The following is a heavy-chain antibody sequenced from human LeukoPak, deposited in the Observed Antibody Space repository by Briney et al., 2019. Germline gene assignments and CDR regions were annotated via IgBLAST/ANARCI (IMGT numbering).Heavy chain of an antibody. CDR1: GGSFSLYY. D-gene: IGHD2-21*02. V-gene: IGHV4-34*01. J-gene: IGHJ4*02. Sequence: SETLSLTCAVYGGSFSLYYWSWIRQPPGKGLEWIGEINHSGSTNYNPSLKSRVIISVDTSKNQFSLRLSSVTAADTAVYYCARGGFYCGGDCYVDYWGQGTLVTVSS. CDR3: ARGGFYCGGDCYVDY. CDR2: INHSGST.